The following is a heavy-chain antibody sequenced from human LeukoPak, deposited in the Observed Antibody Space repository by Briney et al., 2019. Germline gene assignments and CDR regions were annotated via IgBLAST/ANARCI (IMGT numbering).Heavy chain of an antibody. Sequence: ASVKVSCKVSGYTLTELSMHWVRQAPGKGLEWMGGFDPEDGETIYAQKFQGRVTMTEDTSTDTAYMELSSLRSEDTAVYYCARALGITIFGVVRGNWFDPWGQGTLVTVSS. CDR3: ARALGITIFGVVRGNWFDP. CDR1: GYTLTELS. CDR2: FDPEDGET. D-gene: IGHD3-3*01. V-gene: IGHV1-24*01. J-gene: IGHJ5*02.